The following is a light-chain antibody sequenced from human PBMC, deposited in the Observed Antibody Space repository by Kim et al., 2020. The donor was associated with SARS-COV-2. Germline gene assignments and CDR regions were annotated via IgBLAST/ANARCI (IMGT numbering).Light chain of an antibody. CDR3: QQYNNWPYT. CDR2: SAS. V-gene: IGKV3-15*01. Sequence: FVSPGERATLSCRASQSVSSNLAWYQQKPGQAPRLVIYSASTRATGIPARFSGSGSGTEFTLTISSLQSEDFAVYYCQQYNNWPYTFGQGTKLEI. CDR1: QSVSSN. J-gene: IGKJ2*01.